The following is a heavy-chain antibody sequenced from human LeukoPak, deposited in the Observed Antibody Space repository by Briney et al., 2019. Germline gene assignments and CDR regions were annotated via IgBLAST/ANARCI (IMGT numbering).Heavy chain of an antibody. CDR1: GFTFSSYW. CDR2: IKQDGSEK. Sequence: PGGSLRLSCAASGFTFSSYWMSWVRQAPGKGLEWVANIKQDGSEKYYVDSVKGRFTISRDNAKNSLYLQMNSLRAEDTAVYYCASEAVAGTRHYFDYWGQGTLVTVSS. D-gene: IGHD6-19*01. CDR3: ASEAVAGTRHYFDY. V-gene: IGHV3-7*01. J-gene: IGHJ4*02.